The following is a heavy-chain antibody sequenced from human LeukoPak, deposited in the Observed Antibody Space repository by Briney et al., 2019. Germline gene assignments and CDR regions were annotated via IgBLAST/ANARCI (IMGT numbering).Heavy chain of an antibody. J-gene: IGHJ4*02. V-gene: IGHV3-48*01. CDR2: ISSSSSTI. D-gene: IGHD5-18*01. CDR1: GFTFSSYS. CDR3: ASGSGYSYGDYYFDY. Sequence: QPGGSLRLSCAASGFTFSSYSMNWVRQAPGKGLEWVSYISSSSSTIYYADSVKGRFTISRDNAENSLYLQMNSLRAEDTAVYYCASGSGYSYGDYYFDYWGQGTLVTVSS.